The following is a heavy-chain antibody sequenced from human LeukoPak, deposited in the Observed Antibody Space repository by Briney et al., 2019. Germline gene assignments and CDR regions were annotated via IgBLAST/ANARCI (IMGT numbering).Heavy chain of an antibody. CDR2: ISYTGTYI. CDR3: VRDRGTYRPIDY. V-gene: IGHV3-11*01. D-gene: IGHD1-26*01. CDR1: GFTFSDYY. Sequence: GGSLRLSCAASGFTFSDYYMSWIRQAPGKGLEWVSYISYTGTYIYYADSVKGRFTISRDNAQSSVYLQMNSLRAEDTAVYYCVRDRGTYRPIDYWGQGTLVTVSS. J-gene: IGHJ4*02.